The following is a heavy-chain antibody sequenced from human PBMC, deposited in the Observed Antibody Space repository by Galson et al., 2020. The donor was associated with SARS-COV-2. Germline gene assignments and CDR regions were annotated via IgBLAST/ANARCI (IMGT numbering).Heavy chain of an antibody. V-gene: IGHV3-30*18. CDR2: ISYDGSNK. Sequence: GESLKISCAASGFTFSSYGMHWVRQAPGKGLEWVAVISYDGSNKYYADSVKGRFTISRDNSKNTLYLQMNSLRAEDTAVYYCAKEGATEAFDIWGQGTMVTVSS. D-gene: IGHD1-26*01. CDR1: GFTFSSYG. CDR3: AKEGATEAFDI. J-gene: IGHJ3*02.